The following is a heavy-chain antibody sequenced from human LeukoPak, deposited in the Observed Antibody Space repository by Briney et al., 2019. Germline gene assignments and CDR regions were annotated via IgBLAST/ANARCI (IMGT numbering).Heavy chain of an antibody. Sequence: GGSLRLSCAASGFTFSSYGMHWVRQAPGKGLEWVAFIRYDGSNKYYADSVKGRFTISRDNSKNTLYLQMNSLRAEDTAVYYCARGTYYYGSGSLCLDCWGQGTLVTVSS. CDR1: GFTFSSYG. D-gene: IGHD3-10*01. J-gene: IGHJ4*02. V-gene: IGHV3-30*02. CDR2: IRYDGSNK. CDR3: ARGTYYYGSGSLCLDC.